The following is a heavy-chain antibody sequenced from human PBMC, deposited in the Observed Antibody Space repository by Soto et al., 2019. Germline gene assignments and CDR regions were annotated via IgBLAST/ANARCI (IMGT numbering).Heavy chain of an antibody. Sequence: PXETLSLTCSVYGGSFSGYYWSWIRQPPGKGLEWIGEINHSGSTNYNPSLKSRVTISVDTSKNQFSLKLSSVTAADTAVYYCARGYCSGGSCYYFDYWGQGTLVTVSS. D-gene: IGHD2-15*01. CDR1: GGSFSGYY. V-gene: IGHV4-34*01. CDR2: INHSGST. CDR3: ARGYCSGGSCYYFDY. J-gene: IGHJ4*02.